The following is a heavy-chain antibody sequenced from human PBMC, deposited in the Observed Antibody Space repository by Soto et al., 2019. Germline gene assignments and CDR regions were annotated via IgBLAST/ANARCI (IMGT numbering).Heavy chain of an antibody. CDR2: IIPIFGTA. V-gene: IGHV1-69*13. CDR3: ARVWDPRYDSSGVGDFEI. CDR1: GGTFSSYA. Sequence: SVKVSCKASGGTFSSYAISWVRQAPGQGLEWMGGIIPIFGTANYAQKFQGRVTITADESTSTAYMELSSLRSEDTAVYYCARVWDPRYDSSGVGDFEICGQGTMVTVSS. J-gene: IGHJ3*02. D-gene: IGHD3-22*01.